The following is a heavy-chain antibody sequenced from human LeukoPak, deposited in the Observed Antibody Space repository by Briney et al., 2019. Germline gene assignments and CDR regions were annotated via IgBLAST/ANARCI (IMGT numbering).Heavy chain of an antibody. CDR2: LWYDGSNQ. D-gene: IGHD2-15*01. J-gene: IGHJ4*02. Sequence: GGSLRLSCAASGFTFNRYGMHWVRRAPGKGLEWVAGLWYDGSNQKYADSVKGRFTISRDNSKNTLSVQMNSLRAEDTAVYYCARSTGLSGSGGHPLDYWGQGSLVTVSS. CDR1: GFTFNRYG. CDR3: ARSTGLSGSGGHPLDY. V-gene: IGHV3-33*01.